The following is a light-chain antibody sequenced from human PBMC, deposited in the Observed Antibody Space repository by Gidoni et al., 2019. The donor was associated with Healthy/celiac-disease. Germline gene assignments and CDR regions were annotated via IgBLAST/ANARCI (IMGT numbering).Light chain of an antibody. CDR1: QSVSSY. CDR3: QQRSNRPPWT. CDR2: DAS. J-gene: IGKJ1*01. V-gene: IGKV3-11*01. Sequence: EIVLTQSPATLSLSPGERATLSCRASQSVSSYLAWYQQKPGQAPRLLIYDASNRATGIPARFSGSGSGTDFTLTISSLEPEDFAVYYCQQRSNRPPWTFXQXTKVEIK.